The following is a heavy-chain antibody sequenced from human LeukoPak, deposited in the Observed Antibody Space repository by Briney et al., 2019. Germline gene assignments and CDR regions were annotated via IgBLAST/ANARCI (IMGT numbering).Heavy chain of an antibody. J-gene: IGHJ4*02. Sequence: SETLSLTCAVYGGSFSGYYWSWIRQPPGKGLEWIGEINHSGSTNYNPSLKSRVTISVDTSKNQFSLKLSSVTAADTAVYYCARQSGSYYDLIDYWGQGTLVTVSS. CDR2: INHSGST. V-gene: IGHV4-34*01. CDR3: ARQSGSYYDLIDY. CDR1: GGSFSGYY. D-gene: IGHD1-26*01.